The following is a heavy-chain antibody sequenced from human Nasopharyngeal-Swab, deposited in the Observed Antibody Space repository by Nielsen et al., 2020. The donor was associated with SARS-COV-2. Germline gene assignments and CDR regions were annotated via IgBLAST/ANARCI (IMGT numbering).Heavy chain of an antibody. D-gene: IGHD4-17*01. J-gene: IGHJ6*03. CDR3: AKAGDYGDYSAHYYMDV. V-gene: IGHV3-30*18. Sequence: GESLKISCAASGFTFSSYGMHWVRQAPGKGLEWVAVISYDGSNKYYADSVKGRFTISRDNSKNTRYLQMNSLRAEDTAVYYCAKAGDYGDYSAHYYMDVWGKGTTVTVSS. CDR1: GFTFSSYG. CDR2: ISYDGSNK.